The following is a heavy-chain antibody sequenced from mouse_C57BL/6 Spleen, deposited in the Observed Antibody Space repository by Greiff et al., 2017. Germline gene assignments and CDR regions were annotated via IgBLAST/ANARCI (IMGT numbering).Heavy chain of an antibody. CDR2: IDPANGNT. CDR3: ARRGYDGSSSFAY. CDR1: GFNIKNTY. J-gene: IGHJ3*01. V-gene: IGHV14-3*01. Sequence: VQLQQSVAELVGPGASVTLSCTASGFNIKNTYMHWVKQRPEQGLEWIGRIDPANGNTKYAPQFPGTATITADTSSNTAYLQLSSLTSEDTAIYYCARRGYDGSSSFAYWGQGTLVTVSA. D-gene: IGHD1-1*01.